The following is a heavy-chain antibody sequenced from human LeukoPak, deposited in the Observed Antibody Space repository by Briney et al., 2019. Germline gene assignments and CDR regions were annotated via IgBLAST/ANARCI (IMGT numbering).Heavy chain of an antibody. J-gene: IGHJ6*03. CDR1: GYTFTGCY. D-gene: IGHD3-10*01. Sequence: ASVKVSCKASGYTFTGCYFHWVRQAPGQGLEWMGWINPNSGGTNYAQRFQGRVTLTWDTSISTAYMELNRLTSDDTAVYYCAASDGHIKAGYYYYMDVWGKGTSVTVSS. CDR3: AASDGHIKAGYYYYMDV. CDR2: INPNSGGT. V-gene: IGHV1-2*02.